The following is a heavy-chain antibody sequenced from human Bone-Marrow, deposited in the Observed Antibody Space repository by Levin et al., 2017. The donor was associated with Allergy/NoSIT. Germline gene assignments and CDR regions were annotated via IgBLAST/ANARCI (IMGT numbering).Heavy chain of an antibody. D-gene: IGHD3-22*01. CDR3: ARLQYYYDSLAYYKFDY. CDR2: IRSKTNNYAT. V-gene: IGHV3-73*01. CDR1: GFSFTDSQ. J-gene: IGHJ4*02. Sequence: PGGSLRLSCAASGFSFTDSQMHWVRQAPGKGLEWLGHIRSKTNNYATAYASSVKGRFTISRDDSTNTAYLQMNSLKTEDTAVYYCARLQYYYDSLAYYKFDYWGQGTLVSVSS.